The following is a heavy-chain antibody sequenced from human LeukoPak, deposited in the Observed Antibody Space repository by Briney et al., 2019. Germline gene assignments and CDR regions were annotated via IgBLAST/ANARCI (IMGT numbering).Heavy chain of an antibody. CDR1: GYSISSGYY. D-gene: IGHD3-10*01. J-gene: IGHJ6*02. CDR3: ARGYGSGRHPYYYYYGMDV. CDR2: IYHSGST. Sequence: PSETLSLTCTVSGYSISSGYYWGWIRQPPGKGLEWIGSIYHSGSTYYNPSLKSRVTISVDTSKNQFSLNLSSVTAADTAVYYCARGYGSGRHPYYYYYGMDVWGQGTTVTVSS. V-gene: IGHV4-38-2*02.